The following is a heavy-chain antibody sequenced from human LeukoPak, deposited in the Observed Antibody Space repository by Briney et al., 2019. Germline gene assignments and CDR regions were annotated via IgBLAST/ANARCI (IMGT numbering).Heavy chain of an antibody. Sequence: ASVKVSCKASGYTFTSYGISWVRQAPGQGLEWMGWISAYNGNTNYAQKLQGRVTMTTDTSTSTAYMELRSLRFDDTAVYYCARSVSPVDYYGSGSYPAGYWGQGTLVTVSS. CDR2: ISAYNGNT. CDR1: GYTFTSYG. CDR3: ARSVSPVDYYGSGSYPAGY. D-gene: IGHD3-10*01. J-gene: IGHJ4*02. V-gene: IGHV1-18*01.